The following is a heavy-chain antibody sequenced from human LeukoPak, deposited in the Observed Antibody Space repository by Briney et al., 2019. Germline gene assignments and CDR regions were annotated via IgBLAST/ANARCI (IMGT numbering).Heavy chain of an antibody. CDR2: ISSSSSYI. CDR3: AREVAAAAYYFDY. J-gene: IGHJ4*02. Sequence: GGSLRLSCAASGFTFSSYSMNWVRQAPGKGLEWVSSISSSSSYIYYADSVKGRFTISRDNAKNSLYPQMNSLRAEDTAVYYCAREVAAAAYYFDYWGQGTLVTVSS. CDR1: GFTFSSYS. V-gene: IGHV3-21*01. D-gene: IGHD6-13*01.